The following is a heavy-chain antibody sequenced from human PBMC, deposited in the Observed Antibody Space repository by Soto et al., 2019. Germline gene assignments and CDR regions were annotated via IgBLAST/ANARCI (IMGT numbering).Heavy chain of an antibody. CDR2: IYYMGSI. Sequence: PSEALSLTCTMCGGSVSSDSDCGSWIRQTLGKGRQWIGYIYYMGSINYNTSLKGRVTMSVDTSRDQVSLRLRSVTRADTAVYYCARDKYDFRSGYYYYAMEIWGQGTKVTVSS. CDR1: GGSVSSDSDC. V-gene: IGHV4-61*01. J-gene: IGHJ6*01. D-gene: IGHD3-3*01. CDR3: ARDKYDFRSGYYYYAMEI.